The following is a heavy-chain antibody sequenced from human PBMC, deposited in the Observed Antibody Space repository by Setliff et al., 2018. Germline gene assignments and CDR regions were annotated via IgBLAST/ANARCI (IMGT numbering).Heavy chain of an antibody. Sequence: SETLSLTCTVSGGSISSSSYYWGWIRQPPGKGLEWIGSIYYSGSTYYNPSLKSRVTISVDTSKNRFSLKLSSVTAADTAVYYCARAEYYYGSGSFHPYYMDVWGQGTTVTVSS. CDR1: GGSISSSSYY. D-gene: IGHD3-10*01. CDR2: IYYSGST. J-gene: IGHJ6*03. V-gene: IGHV4-39*07. CDR3: ARAEYYYGSGSFHPYYMDV.